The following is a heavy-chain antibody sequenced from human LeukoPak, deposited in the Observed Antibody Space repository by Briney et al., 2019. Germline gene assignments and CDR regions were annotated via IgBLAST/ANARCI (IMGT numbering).Heavy chain of an antibody. Sequence: SQTLSLTCTVSGGSITSGDYYWSWIRQPPGKGLEWIGYIYYTGSTYYNPSLKSRVTISVDTSKNQFSLKRSSVTAADTAVYYCARDPHGGGLGDGFDTWGQGTMVTVSS. CDR2: IYYTGST. CDR1: GGSITSGDYY. CDR3: ARDPHGGGLGDGFDT. D-gene: IGHD3-16*01. J-gene: IGHJ3*02. V-gene: IGHV4-30-4*01.